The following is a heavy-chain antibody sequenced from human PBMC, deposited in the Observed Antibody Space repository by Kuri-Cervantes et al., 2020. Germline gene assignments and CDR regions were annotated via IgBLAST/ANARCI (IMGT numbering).Heavy chain of an antibody. CDR1: EFTFSNAW. D-gene: IGHD3-10*01. Sequence: GGSLRLSCAASEFTFSNAWMSWVRQAPGKGLEWVANIKQDGSEKYYVDSVKGRFTISRDIAKNSLYLQMNSLRAEDTAVYYCARGGALTVRGVINSHWFDPWGQGTLVTVSS. V-gene: IGHV3-7*02. CDR3: ARGGALTVRGVINSHWFDP. CDR2: IKQDGSEK. J-gene: IGHJ5*02.